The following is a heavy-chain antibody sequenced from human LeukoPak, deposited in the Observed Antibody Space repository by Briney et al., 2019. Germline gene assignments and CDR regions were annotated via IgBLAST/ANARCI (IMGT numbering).Heavy chain of an antibody. J-gene: IGHJ4*02. CDR3: ARDYPGYSSSWRAAHYFDY. D-gene: IGHD6-13*01. CDR1: GGSISSGDYY. V-gene: IGHV4-30-4*01. CDR2: IYYSGST. Sequence: SETLSLTCTVSGGSISSGDYYWSWIRQPPGKGLEWIGYIYYSGSTYYNPSLKSRVTISVDTSKNQFSLKLSSVTAADTAVYYCARDYPGYSSSWRAAHYFDYWGQGTLVTVSS.